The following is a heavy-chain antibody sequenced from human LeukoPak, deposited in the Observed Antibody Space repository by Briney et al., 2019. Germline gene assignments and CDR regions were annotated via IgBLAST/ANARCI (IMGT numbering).Heavy chain of an antibody. D-gene: IGHD1-26*01. CDR3: ARHMPWELPPGAYDY. CDR2: IYYSGST. CDR1: GGSISTYN. V-gene: IGHV4-59*08. Sequence: PSETLSLTCTVSGGSISTYNWSWVRQPPGKGLEWIGHIYYSGSTNYNPSLKSRVTISVDTSKNQFSLKLTSVTAADTAVYFSARHMPWELPPGAYDYWGQGSLVTVSS. J-gene: IGHJ4*02.